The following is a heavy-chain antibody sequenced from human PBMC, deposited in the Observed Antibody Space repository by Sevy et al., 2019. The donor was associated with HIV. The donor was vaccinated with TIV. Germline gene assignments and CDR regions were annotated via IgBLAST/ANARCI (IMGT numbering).Heavy chain of an antibody. D-gene: IGHD6-19*01. J-gene: IGHJ5*02. CDR2: ISSSSSYI. V-gene: IGHV3-21*01. Sequence: GGSLRLSCAASGFTFSSYSMNWVRQAPGKGLEWVSSISSSSSYIYYADSVKGRFTISRDKAKNSLYLQMNSLRAEDTAVYYCARAHFYSSGWYWFDPWGQGTLVTVSS. CDR1: GFTFSSYS. CDR3: ARAHFYSSGWYWFDP.